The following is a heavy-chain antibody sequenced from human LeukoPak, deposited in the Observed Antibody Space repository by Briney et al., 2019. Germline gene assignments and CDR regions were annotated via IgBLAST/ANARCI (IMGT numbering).Heavy chain of an antibody. CDR3: ARELDSYGMDV. Sequence: QTGGSLRLSCAASGFPFSSYAMSWVRQAPGKGLEWVSAISGGDGSTYYADSVKGRFTISRDNSKNTLYLQMNSLRAEDTAVYYCARELDSYGMDVWGQGTTVTVSS. J-gene: IGHJ6*02. V-gene: IGHV3-23*01. CDR2: ISGGDGST. CDR1: GFPFSSYA.